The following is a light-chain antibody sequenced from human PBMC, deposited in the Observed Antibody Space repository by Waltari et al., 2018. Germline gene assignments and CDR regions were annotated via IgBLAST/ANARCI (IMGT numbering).Light chain of an antibody. CDR2: DAS. Sequence: CRASQSVSKYLAWYRLKPGQAPRLLIYDASKRATGIPVRFSGSGSGTDFSLTISRLEPEDFAVYYCQHYVRLPVTFGQGTKVEIK. J-gene: IGKJ1*01. CDR3: QHYVRLPVT. V-gene: IGKV3-20*01. CDR1: QSVSKY.